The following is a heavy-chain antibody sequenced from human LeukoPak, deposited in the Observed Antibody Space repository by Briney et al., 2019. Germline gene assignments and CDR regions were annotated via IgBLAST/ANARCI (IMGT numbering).Heavy chain of an antibody. CDR2: SGDSDGST. J-gene: IGHJ4*02. V-gene: IGHV3-23*01. Sequence: GGSLRLSCAASGFTFSTHWMSWVRQAPGKGLEWISSSGDSDGSTYYADSLKGRFTISRDNSKNTLYLQMNNLRAEDTAVYYCAKGGCRGTCNPLAYWGQGALVTVSP. CDR1: GFTFSTHW. CDR3: AKGGCRGTCNPLAY. D-gene: IGHD2-15*01.